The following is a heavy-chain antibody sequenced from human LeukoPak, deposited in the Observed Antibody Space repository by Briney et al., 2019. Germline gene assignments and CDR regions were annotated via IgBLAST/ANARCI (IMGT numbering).Heavy chain of an antibody. Sequence: TSETLSLTCTVSRYSISSGYYWGWIRQPPGQGLEWIGSIYRSGSTYYNSSLKSRVTISVDTSKNQFSLKLSSVAAADTAVYYCARHADYYESTSYFWDYWGQGTLVTVSS. V-gene: IGHV4-38-2*02. CDR3: ARHADYYESTSYFWDY. CDR1: RYSISSGYY. J-gene: IGHJ4*02. D-gene: IGHD3-22*01. CDR2: IYRSGST.